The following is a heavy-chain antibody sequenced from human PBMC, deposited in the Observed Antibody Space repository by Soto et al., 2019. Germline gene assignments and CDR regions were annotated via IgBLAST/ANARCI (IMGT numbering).Heavy chain of an antibody. CDR1: GYTFTSYG. CDR2: ISAYNGNT. CDR3: AREPRRTYEVRGVIINAQYGMDV. D-gene: IGHD3-10*01. J-gene: IGHJ6*02. V-gene: IGHV1-18*01. Sequence: QVQLVQSGAEVKKPGASVKVSCKASGYTFTSYGISWVRQAPGQGLEWMGWISAYNGNTNYAQKLQGRVTMTTDTSTSTAHRELRSLISDDTAVYYCAREPRRTYEVRGVIINAQYGMDVWGQGTTVTVSS.